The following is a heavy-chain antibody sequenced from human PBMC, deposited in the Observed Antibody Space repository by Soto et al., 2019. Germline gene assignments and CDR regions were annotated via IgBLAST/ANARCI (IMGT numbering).Heavy chain of an antibody. CDR1: GFTFSSYG. Sequence: QVQLVESGGGVVQPGRSLRLSCAASGFTFSSYGMHWVRQAPGKGLEWVAVISYDGSNKYYADSVKGRFTISRDNXXTTLYLQMNSLRAEDTAVYYCAKSKDYYDSSGYPYWGQGTLVTVSS. J-gene: IGHJ4*02. CDR2: ISYDGSNK. CDR3: AKSKDYYDSSGYPY. V-gene: IGHV3-30*18. D-gene: IGHD3-22*01.